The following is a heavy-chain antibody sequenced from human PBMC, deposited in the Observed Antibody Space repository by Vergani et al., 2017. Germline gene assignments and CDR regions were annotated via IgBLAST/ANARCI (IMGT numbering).Heavy chain of an antibody. D-gene: IGHD3-10*01. CDR2: IYYSGST. CDR3: ARGLDYYGSGSYLGAFDI. CDR1: GGSFSGYY. V-gene: IGHV4-34*11. J-gene: IGHJ3*02. Sequence: QVQLQQWGAGLLKPSETLSLTCAVYGGSFSGYYWSWIRQPPGKGLEWIGYIYYSGSTNYNPSLKSRVTISVDTSKNQFSLKLSSVTAADTAVYYCARGLDYYGSGSYLGAFDIWGQGTMVTVSS.